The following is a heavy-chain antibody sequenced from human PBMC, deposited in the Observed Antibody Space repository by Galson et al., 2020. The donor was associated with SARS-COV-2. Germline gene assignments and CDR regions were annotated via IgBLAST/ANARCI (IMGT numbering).Heavy chain of an antibody. J-gene: IGHJ4*02. V-gene: IGHV4-31*03. CDR2: INDSGNT. D-gene: IGHD5-18*01. CDR3: ARNKQLLFDY. Sequence: SETLSLTCTVSGDSITRGGSYWSWIRQHPGKGLEWIGYINDSGNTYYNPSLKSRVSLSVDTSKNQFSLKLRSVTAADTAIYFCARNKQLLFDYWGQGTLVSVTS. CDR1: GDSITRGGSY.